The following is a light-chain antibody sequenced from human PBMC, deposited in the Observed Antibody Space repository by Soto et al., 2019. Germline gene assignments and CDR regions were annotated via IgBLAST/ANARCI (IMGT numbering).Light chain of an antibody. CDR1: QGIGNA. CDR2: GAS. Sequence: IQMTHSPSSLSASFGDIVTISFRAIQGIGNALGWYQQKPVKPPKVLIYGASNLQSGVPPRFSGSGSGTDFTLAISSMQPEDSATYYCPPLTSYSIVPFGPGTKVAI. CDR3: PPLTSYSIVP. J-gene: IGKJ3*01. V-gene: IGKV1-6*02.